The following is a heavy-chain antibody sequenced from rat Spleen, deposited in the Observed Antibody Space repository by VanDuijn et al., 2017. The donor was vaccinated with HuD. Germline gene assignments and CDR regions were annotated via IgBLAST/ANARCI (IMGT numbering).Heavy chain of an antibody. CDR2: IIYDGSST. CDR1: GFTFSDYA. CDR3: ATHGRYGAHYFDY. V-gene: IGHV5-17*01. D-gene: IGHD1-7*01. Sequence: EVQLVESGGGLVQPGRSLKLSCAASGFTFSDYAMAWVRQAPKKGLEWVATIIYDGSSTYYRDSVKGRFTISRDNAKSTLYLQMDSLRSEDTATYYCATHGRYGAHYFDYWGQGVMVTVSS. J-gene: IGHJ2*01.